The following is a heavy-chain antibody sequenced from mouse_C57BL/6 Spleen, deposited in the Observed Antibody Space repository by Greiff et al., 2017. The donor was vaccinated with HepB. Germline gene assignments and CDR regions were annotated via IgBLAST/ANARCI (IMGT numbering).Heavy chain of an antibody. D-gene: IGHD1-1*01. CDR2: ISGGGGNT. J-gene: IGHJ3*01. CDR1: GFTFSSYT. V-gene: IGHV5-9*01. CDR3: ARLYYYGSSYGFAY. Sequence: EVQGVESGGGLVKPGGSLKLSCAASGFTFSSYTMSWVRQTPEKRLEWVATISGGGGNTYYPDSVKGRFTISRDNAKNTLYLQMSSLRSEDTALYYCARLYYYGSSYGFAYWGQGTLVTVSA.